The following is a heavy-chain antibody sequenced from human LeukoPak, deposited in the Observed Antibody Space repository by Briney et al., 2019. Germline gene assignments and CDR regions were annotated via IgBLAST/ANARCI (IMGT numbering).Heavy chain of an antibody. J-gene: IGHJ4*02. Sequence: SVKVSCKASGGTFSSYAISWVRQAPGQGLEWMGGIIPIFGTANYAQKFQGRVTMTTDTSTSTAYMELRSLRSDDTAVYYCARDRRYFDWLFPGDWGQGTLVTVSS. D-gene: IGHD3-9*01. CDR1: GGTFSSYA. CDR3: ARDRRYFDWLFPGD. V-gene: IGHV1-69*05. CDR2: IIPIFGTA.